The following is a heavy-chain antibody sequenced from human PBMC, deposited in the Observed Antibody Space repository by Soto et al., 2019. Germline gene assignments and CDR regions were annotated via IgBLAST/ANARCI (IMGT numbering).Heavy chain of an antibody. V-gene: IGHV3-21*01. CDR3: ARDKTPVEEPAAIQNDGGWYYYYGMDV. Sequence: PGGSLRLSCAASGFTFSTYGMHWVRQAPGKGLEWVSSISSSSSYIYYADSVKGRFTISRDNAKNSLYLQMSSLRAEDTAVYYWARDKTPVEEPAAIQNDGGWYYYYGMDVWGPGTTVTVSS. J-gene: IGHJ6*02. D-gene: IGHD2-2*02. CDR2: ISSSSSYI. CDR1: GFTFSTYG.